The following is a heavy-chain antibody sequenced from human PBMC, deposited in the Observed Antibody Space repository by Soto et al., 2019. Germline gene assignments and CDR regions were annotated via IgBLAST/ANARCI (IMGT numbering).Heavy chain of an antibody. CDR2: ISAYNGNT. CDR3: ARDRVEAGDISNDY. Sequence: APVKVSCKASGYTFTSYCISWVRQSPGQGLEWMGWISAYNGNTNYAQKLQGRVTMTTDTSTSTAYMELRSLRSDDTAVYYCARDRVEAGDISNDYWGQGTLVTVSS. V-gene: IGHV1-18*01. D-gene: IGHD2-21*01. CDR1: GYTFTSYC. J-gene: IGHJ4*02.